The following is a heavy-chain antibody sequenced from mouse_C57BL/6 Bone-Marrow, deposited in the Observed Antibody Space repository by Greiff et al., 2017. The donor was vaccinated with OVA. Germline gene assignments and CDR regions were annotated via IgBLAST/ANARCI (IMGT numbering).Heavy chain of an antibody. CDR3: ARSEGSSYRWYFDV. Sequence: QVQLQQPGTELVKPGASVKLSCKASGYTFTSYWMHWVKQRPGQGLEWIGNINPSNGGTNYNEKFKSKATLTVDKSCSTAYMQLSSLTSEDSAVYYCARSEGSSYRWYFDVWGTGTTVTVSS. CDR1: GYTFTSYW. V-gene: IGHV1-53*01. CDR2: INPSNGGT. D-gene: IGHD1-1*01. J-gene: IGHJ1*03.